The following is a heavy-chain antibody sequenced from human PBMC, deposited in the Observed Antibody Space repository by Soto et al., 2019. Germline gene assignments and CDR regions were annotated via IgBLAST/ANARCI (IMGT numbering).Heavy chain of an antibody. D-gene: IGHD1-20*01. J-gene: IGHJ3*02. V-gene: IGHV1-46*01. CDR3: ARSSFNWNDPGPFDI. CDR1: RYTFTSYY. CDR2: INPSVGST. Sequence: SAKVSCKASRYTFTSYYMHRLRQAPGQGPEWMGIINPSVGSTSYPQKFQGRVTMTRDTSTSTFYMEMSSLRSEDTAIFYCARSSFNWNDPGPFDIWGQGTMVTVSS.